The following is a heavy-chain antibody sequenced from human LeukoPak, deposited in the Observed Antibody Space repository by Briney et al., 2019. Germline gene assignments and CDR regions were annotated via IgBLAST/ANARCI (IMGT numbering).Heavy chain of an antibody. CDR2: IYPGDSAT. CDR3: ARLIGRSAYYY. D-gene: IGHD4/OR15-4a*01. J-gene: IGHJ4*02. V-gene: IGHV5-51*01. CDR1: GYSFTSYW. Sequence: GESLKISCEGSGYSFTSYWIAWVRQMPGKGLEWMGIIYPGDSATKYSPSFQGQVTISADKSISTAYLQWSSLKASDTAMYYCARLIGRSAYYYWGQGTLVTVSS.